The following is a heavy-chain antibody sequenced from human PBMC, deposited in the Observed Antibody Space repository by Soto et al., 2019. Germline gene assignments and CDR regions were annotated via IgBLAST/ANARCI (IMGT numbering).Heavy chain of an antibody. CDR2: IWYDGSNK. J-gene: IGHJ6*04. CDR1: GFTFSSYG. Sequence: GDLRLSCAASGFTFSSYGMHWVGQAAGKGLEWVAVIWYDGSNKYYADSVKGRFTISRDNSKNTLYLQMNSLRAEDTAVYYCAREASQSRYCYYYGMDVWGEGTTVTVSS. CDR3: AREASQSRYCYYYGMDV. V-gene: IGHV3-33*01.